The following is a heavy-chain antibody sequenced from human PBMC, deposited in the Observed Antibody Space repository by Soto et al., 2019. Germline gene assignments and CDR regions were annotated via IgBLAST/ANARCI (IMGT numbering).Heavy chain of an antibody. J-gene: IGHJ4*02. CDR2: ISSSGSTI. CDR1: GFTFSSYE. V-gene: IGHV3-48*03. Sequence: EVQLVESGGGLVQPGGSLRLSCAASGFTFSSYEMNWVRQAPGKGLEWVSYISSSGSTIYYADSVKGRFTISRDNAKNSLYLQMNSLRAEDTAVYYCARSDDSSGYYLFDYWGQGTLVTVSS. CDR3: ARSDDSSGYYLFDY. D-gene: IGHD3-22*01.